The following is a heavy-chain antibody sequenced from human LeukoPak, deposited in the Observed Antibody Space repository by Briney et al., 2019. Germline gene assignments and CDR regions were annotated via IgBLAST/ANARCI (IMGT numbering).Heavy chain of an antibody. D-gene: IGHD2-2*02. J-gene: IGHJ3*02. CDR3: AKEGYCSSTSCYTGAFDI. V-gene: IGHV4-61*02. CDR2: IYTSGST. Sequence: SQTLSLTCTVSGGSISSGGYYWSWIRQPAGKGLEWIGRIYTSGSTNYSPSLKSRVTMSVDTSKNQFSLKLSSVTAADTAVYYCAKEGYCSSTSCYTGAFDIWGQGTMVTVSS. CDR1: GGSISSGGYY.